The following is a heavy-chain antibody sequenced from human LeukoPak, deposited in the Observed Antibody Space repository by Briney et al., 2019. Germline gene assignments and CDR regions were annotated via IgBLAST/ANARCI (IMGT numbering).Heavy chain of an antibody. CDR3: ARTGYTTSWFYFDS. J-gene: IGHJ4*02. V-gene: IGHV4-4*07. Sequence: PSETLSLTCTVSGGSISSYYWSWIRQPAGKGLEWIGHIYNSGSTNYNPSLKSRVAMSVDTSKNQFSLKLSSVTAADTAIYYCARTGYTTSWFYFDSWGQGTLVTVSS. D-gene: IGHD6-13*01. CDR1: GGSISSYY. CDR2: IYNSGST.